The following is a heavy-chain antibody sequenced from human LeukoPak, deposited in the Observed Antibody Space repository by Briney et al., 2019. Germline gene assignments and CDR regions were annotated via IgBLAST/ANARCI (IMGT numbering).Heavy chain of an antibody. J-gene: IGHJ6*02. CDR1: GYTFTGYY. CDR2: INPNSVVT. D-gene: IGHD2-15*01. Sequence: ASVKVSCKASGYTFTGYYMHGVRQAPGQGLEWMGWINPNSVVTNYAQKFQGRVTMTRDTSISTAYMELSRLRSDATAVYYCARDPGSDCSGGSCYWKDYYYGMDVWGQGTPVTVSS. V-gene: IGHV1-2*02. CDR3: ARDPGSDCSGGSCYWKDYYYGMDV.